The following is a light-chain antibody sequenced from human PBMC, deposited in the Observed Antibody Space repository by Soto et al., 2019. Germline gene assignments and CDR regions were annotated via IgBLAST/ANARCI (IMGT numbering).Light chain of an antibody. J-gene: IGLJ3*02. CDR2: EVS. CDR3: SSYTSSLTWV. CDR1: SSDVGGYNY. Sequence: LTQPASVSGSPGQSITISCTGSSSDVGGYNYVSWYQQYPGKAPQVLLYEVSNRPSGVSNRFSGSKSGNTASLTISGLQADDEADYYCSSYTSSLTWVFGGGTKLTVL. V-gene: IGLV2-14*01.